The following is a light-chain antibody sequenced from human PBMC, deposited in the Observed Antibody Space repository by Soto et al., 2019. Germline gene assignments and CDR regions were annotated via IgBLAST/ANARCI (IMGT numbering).Light chain of an antibody. J-gene: IGKJ1*01. CDR2: KAS. Sequence: DIQMTQSPSTLSASVGDRVTITCRASQSINNWLAWYQQKPGKAPKLFIFKASTLESGVPSRFSGSGSGPEFTLSISSLQPDDCATYFCQQYESFPRTFGQGTKVEIK. CDR1: QSINNW. V-gene: IGKV1-5*03. CDR3: QQYESFPRT.